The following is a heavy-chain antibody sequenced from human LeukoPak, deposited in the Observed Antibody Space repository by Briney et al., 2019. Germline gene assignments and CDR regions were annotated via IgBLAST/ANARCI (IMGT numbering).Heavy chain of an antibody. V-gene: IGHV3-11*01. CDR3: AKDKAFSGSYWDAFDI. D-gene: IGHD1-26*01. CDR1: GFTLSDYF. CDR2: IAPAGTT. J-gene: IGHJ3*02. Sequence: PGGSLRLSCAASGFTLSDYFMTWIRQAPGKGLEWVSYIAPAGTTYYADSVKGRFTISRDNAKNSLYLQMNSLRAEDTALYYCAKDKAFSGSYWDAFDIWGQGTMVTVSS.